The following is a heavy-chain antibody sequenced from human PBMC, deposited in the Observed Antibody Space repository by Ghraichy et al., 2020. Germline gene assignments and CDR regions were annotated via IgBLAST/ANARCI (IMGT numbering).Heavy chain of an antibody. CDR3: ARDPIAAAGEVDY. CDR1: GESFSGYY. D-gene: IGHD6-13*01. Sequence: SQTLSLTCAVYGESFSGYYWSWIRQPPGKGLEWIGEINHSGSTNYNPSLKSRVTISVDTSNNQFSLKLSSVTAADTAVYYCARDPIAAAGEVDYWGQGTLVTVSS. V-gene: IGHV4-34*01. CDR2: INHSGST. J-gene: IGHJ4*02.